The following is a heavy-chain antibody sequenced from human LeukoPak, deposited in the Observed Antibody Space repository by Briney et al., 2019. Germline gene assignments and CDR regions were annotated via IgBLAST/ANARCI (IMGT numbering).Heavy chain of an antibody. CDR2: IYPGDSDT. J-gene: IGHJ4*02. CDR3: ARRLKAGYNWGNFDY. Sequence: GESLKISCKASGYSFTSYWIGWVRQMPGKGLEWMGIIYPGDSDTRYSPSFQGQVTISADKSISTAYLQWSSLKASDTAMYYCARRLKAGYNWGNFDYWGQGTLVTVSS. V-gene: IGHV5-51*01. D-gene: IGHD5-24*01. CDR1: GYSFTSYW.